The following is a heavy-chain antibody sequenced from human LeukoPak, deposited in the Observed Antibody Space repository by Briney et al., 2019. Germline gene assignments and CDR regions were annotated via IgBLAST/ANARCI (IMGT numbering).Heavy chain of an antibody. J-gene: IGHJ4*02. CDR2: INHSGST. D-gene: IGHD6-19*01. CDR1: GGSFSGYY. CDR3: ARGAGYSSGWRVFDY. V-gene: IGHV4-34*01. Sequence: SETLSLTCAAYGGSFSGYYWSWIRQPPGKGLEWIGEINHSGSTNYNPSLKSRVTISVDTSKNQFSLKLSSVTAADTAVYYCARGAGYSSGWRVFDYWGQGTLVTVSS.